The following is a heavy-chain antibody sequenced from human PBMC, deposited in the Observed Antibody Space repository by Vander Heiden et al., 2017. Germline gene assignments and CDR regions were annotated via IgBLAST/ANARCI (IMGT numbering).Heavy chain of an antibody. V-gene: IGHV3-30*02. CDR1: AFTFGSNG. Sequence: VHLVESGGAVVQPGGSLRLSRGGSAFTFGSNGVHWVRQAPGKGLEWVAFIRYDGNNQCYADSVKGRFTITRDNSKNTVFLQMDSLRAEDTAVYYCGRDGQSSSPYGLDVWGQGTTVTVSS. CDR3: GRDGQSSSPYGLDV. J-gene: IGHJ6*02. D-gene: IGHD6-6*01. CDR2: IRYDGNNQ.